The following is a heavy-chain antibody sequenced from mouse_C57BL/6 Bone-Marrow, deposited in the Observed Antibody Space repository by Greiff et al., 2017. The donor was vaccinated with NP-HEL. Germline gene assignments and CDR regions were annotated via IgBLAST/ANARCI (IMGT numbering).Heavy chain of an antibody. CDR3: ARERLGDFDY. Sequence: VQLQQSGAELVRPGTSVKVSCKASGYAFTNYLIEWVKQRPGQGLEWIGVFNPGSGGTNYNEKFKGKATLTADKSSSTAYMQLSSLTSEDSAVYFCARERLGDFDYWGQGTTLTVSS. J-gene: IGHJ2*01. CDR1: GYAFTNYL. V-gene: IGHV1-54*01. CDR2: FNPGSGGT.